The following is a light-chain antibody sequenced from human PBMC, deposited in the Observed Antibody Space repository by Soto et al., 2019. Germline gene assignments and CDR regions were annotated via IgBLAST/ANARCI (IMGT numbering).Light chain of an antibody. J-gene: IGLJ1*01. CDR2: EVT. CDR1: SSDVGAYNS. CDR3: QSYDSTLSARYV. Sequence: QSALTQPPSASGSAGQSVTISCTGTSSDVGAYNSVSWYQQHPGKAPKLIIHEVTKRPSGVPDRFSASKSGSTASLTVSGLQAEDEGDYYCQSYDSTLSARYVFGTGTKVTVL. V-gene: IGLV2-8*01.